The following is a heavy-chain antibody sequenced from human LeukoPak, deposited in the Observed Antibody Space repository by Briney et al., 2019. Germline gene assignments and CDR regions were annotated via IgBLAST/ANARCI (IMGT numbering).Heavy chain of an antibody. CDR1: GGTFSSYA. Sequence: SVKVSCKASGGTFSSYAISWVRQAPGQGLEWMGRIIPILGIANYAQKFQGRVTITADKSTSTAYMELSSLRSEDTAVYYCAREVYGDHGFDYWGQGTLVTVSS. CDR3: AREVYGDHGFDY. CDR2: IIPILGIA. J-gene: IGHJ4*02. V-gene: IGHV1-69*04. D-gene: IGHD4-17*01.